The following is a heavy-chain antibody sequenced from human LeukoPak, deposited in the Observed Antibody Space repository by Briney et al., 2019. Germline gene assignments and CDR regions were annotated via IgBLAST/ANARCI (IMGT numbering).Heavy chain of an antibody. Sequence: GGSLRLSCAASGFTFSSYAMHWVRQAPGKGLEWVAVISYDGSNKYYADSVKGRFTISRDNSKNTLYLQMNSLRAEDTAVYYCANSGGSSSWYGPWFDYWGQGTLVTVSS. D-gene: IGHD6-13*01. CDR1: GFTFSSYA. J-gene: IGHJ4*02. CDR3: ANSGGSSSWYGPWFDY. V-gene: IGHV3-30-3*01. CDR2: ISYDGSNK.